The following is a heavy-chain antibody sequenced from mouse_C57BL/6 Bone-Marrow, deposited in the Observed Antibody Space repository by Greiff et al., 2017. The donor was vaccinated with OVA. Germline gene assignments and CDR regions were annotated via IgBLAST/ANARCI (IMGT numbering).Heavy chain of an antibody. CDR2: IDPENGDT. CDR1: GFNIKDDY. CDR3: TFFSWFAY. J-gene: IGHJ3*01. V-gene: IGHV14-4*01. Sequence: VQLKQSGAELVRPGASVKLSCTASGFNIKDDYMHWVKQRPEQGLEWIGWIDPENGDTEYASKFQGKATITADTSSNTAYLQLSSLTSEDTAVYYCTFFSWFAYWGQGTLVTGSA.